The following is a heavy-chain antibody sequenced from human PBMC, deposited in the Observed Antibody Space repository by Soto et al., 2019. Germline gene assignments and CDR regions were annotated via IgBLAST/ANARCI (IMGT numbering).Heavy chain of an antibody. V-gene: IGHV5-10-1*04. Sequence: GESLKISCKASGYSFTRKWISWVRQMPGKGLEWMGRIDPTDSYTNYSPSFQGQVTISADKSISTAYLQWSSLKASDTAMYYCARRGVAVDYWGQGTLATVSS. CDR1: GYSFTRKW. J-gene: IGHJ4*02. D-gene: IGHD2-15*01. CDR2: IDPTDSYT. CDR3: ARRGVAVDY.